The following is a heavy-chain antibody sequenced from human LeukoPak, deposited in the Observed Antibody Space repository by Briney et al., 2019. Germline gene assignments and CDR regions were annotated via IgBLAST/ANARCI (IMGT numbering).Heavy chain of an antibody. D-gene: IGHD3-10*01. CDR3: ARLYGSGSDFDF. V-gene: IGHV4-59*08. CDR2: IYYSGST. J-gene: IGHJ3*01. Sequence: TSETLSLTCTVSGGSISSHFWSWIRQPPGKGLEWIAYIYYSGSTDYNPSLKSRVTISVDTSKNQFSLKMTSVTAADTAVYYCARLYGSGSDFDFWGQGTMVTVSS. CDR1: GGSISSHF.